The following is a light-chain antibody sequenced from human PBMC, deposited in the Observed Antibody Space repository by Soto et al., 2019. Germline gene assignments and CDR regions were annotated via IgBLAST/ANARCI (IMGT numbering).Light chain of an antibody. V-gene: IGKV1-39*01. Sequence: DIQMSQSPSSLRTSVGVSVNITFRASQSISSYLNWYQQKPGKAPKLQIYAASSLQSGVPSRFSGSGAGTDFTLTISSLQPEDFATYSCQQSYSTPRTVGQGTKVDI. CDR1: QSISSY. CDR2: AAS. CDR3: QQSYSTPRT. J-gene: IGKJ1*01.